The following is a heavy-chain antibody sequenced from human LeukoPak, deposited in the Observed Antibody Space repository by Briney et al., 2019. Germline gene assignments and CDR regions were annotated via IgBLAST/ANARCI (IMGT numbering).Heavy chain of an antibody. D-gene: IGHD6-25*01. CDR1: GFTFSSYG. V-gene: IGHV3-33*01. J-gene: IGHJ5*02. CDR2: IWYDGSNK. CDR3: ARDGRGSSGWHPRPNNWFDP. Sequence: PGGSLRLSCAASGFTFSSYGMHWVRQAPGKGLEWVAVIWYDGSNKYYADSVKGRFTISRDDSKNTLYLQMNSLRAEDTAVYYCARDGRGSSGWHPRPNNWFDPWGQGTLVTVSS.